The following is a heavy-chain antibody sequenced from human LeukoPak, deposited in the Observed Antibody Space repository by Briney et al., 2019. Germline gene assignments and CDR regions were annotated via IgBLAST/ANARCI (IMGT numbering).Heavy chain of an antibody. CDR1: GGSISSTDYY. D-gene: IGHD6-19*01. V-gene: IGHV4-61*05. CDR2: IYSSGNT. J-gene: IGHJ5*02. Sequence: PSETLSLTCTVSGGSISSTDYYWGWIRQPPGKGLEWIGYIYSSGNTNYKPSLKSRLTISVDTSKNQFSLQLSSVTAADTAVYYCARSYPKSSGWYSFDPWGQGSLVTVSS. CDR3: ARSYPKSSGWYSFDP.